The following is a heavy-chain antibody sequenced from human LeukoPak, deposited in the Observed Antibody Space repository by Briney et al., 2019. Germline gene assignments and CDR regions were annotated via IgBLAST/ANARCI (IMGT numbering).Heavy chain of an antibody. Sequence: GGSLRLSCAASGFTFSSYSMNWVRQAPGKGLEWVSSISSSSSYIYYADSVKGRVSISRDTSKNALYLQMNSLRAEDTAIYYCAKGGAPYDFWSGYLEYWGQGILVTVSS. CDR2: ISSSSSYI. CDR3: AKGGAPYDFWSGYLEY. D-gene: IGHD3-3*01. V-gene: IGHV3-21*04. CDR1: GFTFSSYS. J-gene: IGHJ4*02.